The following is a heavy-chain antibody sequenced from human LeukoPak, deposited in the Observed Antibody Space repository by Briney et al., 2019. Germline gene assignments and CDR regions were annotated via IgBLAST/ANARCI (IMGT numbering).Heavy chain of an antibody. J-gene: IGHJ5*02. CDR2: INHSGST. D-gene: IGHD2-15*01. CDR3: ARGGVDCSGGSCYSRWFDP. V-gene: IGHV4-34*01. Sequence: PSETLSLTCAVYGGSFSGYYWSWIRQPPGKGLEWIGEINHSGSTNYNPSLKSRVTISVDTSKNQFSLKLSSVTAADTAVYYCARGGVDCSGGSCYSRWFDPWGQGTLVTVSS. CDR1: GGSFSGYY.